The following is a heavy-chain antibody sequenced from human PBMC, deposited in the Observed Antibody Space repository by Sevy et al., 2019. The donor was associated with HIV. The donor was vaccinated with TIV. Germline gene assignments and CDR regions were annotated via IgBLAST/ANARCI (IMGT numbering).Heavy chain of an antibody. J-gene: IGHJ6*02. CDR2: IYNSGST. CDR3: VRSLGSSAAGYGMDV. V-gene: IGHV4-59*01. CDR1: GDSISRNY. D-gene: IGHD6-6*01. Sequence: ETLSLTCTVSGDSISRNYWSWIRQTPGMGLEWIGFIYNSGSTKYNPSLKSRVSISEDRSKNEFSLRLSSVSIADTAVYYCVRSLGSSAAGYGMDVWGQGTTVTVSS.